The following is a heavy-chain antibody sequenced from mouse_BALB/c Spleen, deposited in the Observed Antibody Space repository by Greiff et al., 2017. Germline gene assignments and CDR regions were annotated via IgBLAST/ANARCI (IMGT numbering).Heavy chain of an antibody. CDR3: TGDGYYALYAMDY. CDR1: GYTFTSYW. J-gene: IGHJ4*01. CDR2: IYPGNSDT. Sequence: VQLKQSGTVLARPGASVKMSCKASGYTFTSYWMHWVKQRPGQGLEWMGAIYPGNSDTSYNQKFKGKAKLTAVTSTSTAYMELSSLTNEDSAVYYCTGDGYYALYAMDYWGQGTSVTVSS. D-gene: IGHD2-3*01. V-gene: IGHV1-5*01.